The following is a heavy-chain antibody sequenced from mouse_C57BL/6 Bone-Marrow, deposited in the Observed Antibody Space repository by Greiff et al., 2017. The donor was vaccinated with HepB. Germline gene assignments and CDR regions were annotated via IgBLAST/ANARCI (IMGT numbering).Heavy chain of an antibody. CDR2: ISSGGDYI. CDR3: TRAAGSEYFDY. J-gene: IGHJ2*01. D-gene: IGHD6-1*01. V-gene: IGHV5-9-1*02. Sequence: EVMLVESGEGLVKPGGSLKLSCAASGFTFSSYAMSWVRQTPEKRLEWVAYISSGGDYIYYADTVKGRFTISRDNARNTLYLQMSSLKSEDTAMYYCTRAAGSEYFDYWGQGTTLTVSS. CDR1: GFTFSSYA.